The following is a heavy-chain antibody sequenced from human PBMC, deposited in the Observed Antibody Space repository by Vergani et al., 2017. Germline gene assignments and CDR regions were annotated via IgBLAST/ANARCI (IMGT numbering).Heavy chain of an antibody. D-gene: IGHD2-21*01. CDR1: GFTFSRYA. CDR2: ISGSGGNT. V-gene: IGHV3-23*01. J-gene: IGHJ6*02. CDR3: AKARDPNCKGGNCYSYYYGLDL. Sequence: EVQLLESGGNWIQPGGSRRLPWGASGFTFSRYAMTWVRLAPGKGWQWVSAISGSGGNTFYTDSVKGRFTISRDNSKDTLYLQMNSLRVEDTAIYYCAKARDPNCKGGNCYSYYYGLDLWGQGTTVTVSS.